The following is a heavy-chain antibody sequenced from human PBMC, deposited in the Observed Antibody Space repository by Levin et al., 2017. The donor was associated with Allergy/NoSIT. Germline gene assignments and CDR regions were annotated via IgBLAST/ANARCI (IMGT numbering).Heavy chain of an antibody. CDR3: ARESEIYDFWSGYYGGDY. J-gene: IGHJ4*02. CDR2: ISSSSSTI. CDR1: GFTFSSYS. Sequence: GESLKISCAASGFTFSSYSMNWVRQAPGKGLEWVSYISSSSSTIYYADSVKGRFTISRDNAKNSLYLQMNSLRAEDTAVYYCARESEIYDFWSGYYGGDYWGQGTLVTVSS. V-gene: IGHV3-48*01. D-gene: IGHD3-3*01.